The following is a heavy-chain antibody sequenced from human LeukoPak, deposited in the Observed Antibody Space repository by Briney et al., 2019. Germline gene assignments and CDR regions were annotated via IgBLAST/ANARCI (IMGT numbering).Heavy chain of an antibody. CDR2: ISAYNGNT. J-gene: IGHJ4*02. V-gene: IGHV1-18*01. D-gene: IGHD3-9*01. CDR1: GYTFTGYG. CDR3: ARVLRYFDWLPSPHFDY. Sequence: ASVKVSCKASGYTFTGYGISWVRQAPGQGLEWMGWISAYNGNTNYAQKLQGRVTMTTDTSTSTAYMELRSLRSDDTAVYYCARVLRYFDWLPSPHFDYWGQGTLVTVSS.